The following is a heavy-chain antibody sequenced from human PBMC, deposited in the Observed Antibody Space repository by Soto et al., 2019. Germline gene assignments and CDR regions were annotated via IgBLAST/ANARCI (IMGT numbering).Heavy chain of an antibody. J-gene: IGHJ6*03. CDR1: GYTFTGYY. Sequence: GASVKVSCKASGYTFTGYYMHWVRQAPGQGLEWMGWINPNSGGTNYAQKFQGWVTMTRDTSISTAYMELSRLRSDDKAVYYCARYSSRPWGYYYYMEVWGKGTTVTVSS. D-gene: IGHD6-6*01. CDR2: INPNSGGT. CDR3: ARYSSRPWGYYYYMEV. V-gene: IGHV1-2*04.